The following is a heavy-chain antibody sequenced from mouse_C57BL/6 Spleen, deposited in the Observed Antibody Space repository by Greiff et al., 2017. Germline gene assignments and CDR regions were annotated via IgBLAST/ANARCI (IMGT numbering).Heavy chain of an antibody. D-gene: IGHD1-1*01. CDR1: GYSITSGYY. CDR2: ISYDGSN. V-gene: IGHV3-6*01. CDR3: ARAITTVEGYFDV. Sequence: VQLKESGPGLVKPSQSLSLTCSVTGYSITSGYYWNWIRQFPGNKLEWMCYISYDGSNNYNPSLKNRISITRDTSKNQFFLKLNSLTTEDTATYYCARAITTVEGYFDVWGTGTTVTVSS. J-gene: IGHJ1*03.